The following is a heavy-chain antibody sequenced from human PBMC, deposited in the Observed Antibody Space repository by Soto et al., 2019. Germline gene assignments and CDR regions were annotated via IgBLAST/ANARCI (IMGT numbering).Heavy chain of an antibody. V-gene: IGHV4-30-4*01. Sequence: SETLSLTCTVSGGSISSGDYYWSWIRQPPGKGLEWIGYIYYSGSTYYNPSLKSRVTISVDTSKNQFSLKLSSVTAADTAVYYCARGEEYHSPVGYWGQGTLVTVSS. CDR3: ARGEEYHSPVGY. J-gene: IGHJ4*02. D-gene: IGHD2-2*01. CDR2: IYYSGST. CDR1: GGSISSGDYY.